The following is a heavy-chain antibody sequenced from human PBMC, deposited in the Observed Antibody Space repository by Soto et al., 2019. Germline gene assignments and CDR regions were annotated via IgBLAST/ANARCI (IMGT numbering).Heavy chain of an antibody. Sequence: ASVNVSCKASGYTFTSYAMPWVRQAPGQRLEWMGWLNAGNGNTKYSQKFQGRVTITRDTSASTAYMELSSLRSEDTAVYYCARDGGSEPSYYDFWSGYDYGMDVWGQGTTVTVAS. D-gene: IGHD3-3*01. J-gene: IGHJ6*02. CDR2: LNAGNGNT. CDR1: GYTFTSYA. CDR3: ARDGGSEPSYYDFWSGYDYGMDV. V-gene: IGHV1-3*01.